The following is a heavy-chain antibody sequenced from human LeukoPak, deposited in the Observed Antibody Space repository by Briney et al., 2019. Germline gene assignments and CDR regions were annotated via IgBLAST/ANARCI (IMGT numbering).Heavy chain of an antibody. V-gene: IGHV3-11*04. CDR2: ISRSGSTK. Sequence: SGGSLRLSCAASGFTFSDYNMRWIRQAPGKGLEWVSSISRSGSTKYYADSVKGRFTISRDNAKNSLYLQMNSLRAEDTAVYYCARVILASGSYPRAYNYYYYYMDVWGKGTTVTVSS. CDR1: GFTFSDYN. CDR3: ARVILASGSYPRAYNYYYYYMDV. D-gene: IGHD3-10*01. J-gene: IGHJ6*03.